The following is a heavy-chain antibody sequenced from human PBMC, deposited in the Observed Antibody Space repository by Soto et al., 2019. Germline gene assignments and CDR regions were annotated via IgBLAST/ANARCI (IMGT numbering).Heavy chain of an antibody. J-gene: IGHJ6*03. D-gene: IGHD3-16*02. CDR1: GVSISSDC. V-gene: IGHV4-59*13. CDR3: TRCTFSSEYRHYLYMDV. CDR2: VYNSGGS. Sequence: QGHLQESGPGLVQPSETLSLTCTVSGVSISSDCWSWIRQPPGKGLEWIRYVYNSGGSSYNPSLKIRVTITINTSANQFSLKLSSGTATDTDVYFCTRCTFSSEYRHYLYMDVWGKGNTVTVPS.